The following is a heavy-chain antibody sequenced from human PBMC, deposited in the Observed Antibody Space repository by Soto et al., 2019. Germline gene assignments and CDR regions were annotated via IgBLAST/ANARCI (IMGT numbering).Heavy chain of an antibody. J-gene: IGHJ6*02. CDR3: ARDLVVAATHYYYYGMDV. V-gene: IGHV3-33*01. Sequence: QVQLVESGGGVVQPGRSLRLSCAASGFTFSSYGMHWVRQAPGKGLEWVAVIWYDGSHKYYADSVKGRFTISRDNSKNTLYLQMNSLRAEDTAVYYCARDLVVAATHYYYYGMDVWGQGTTVTVSS. CDR1: GFTFSSYG. D-gene: IGHD2-15*01. CDR2: IWYDGSHK.